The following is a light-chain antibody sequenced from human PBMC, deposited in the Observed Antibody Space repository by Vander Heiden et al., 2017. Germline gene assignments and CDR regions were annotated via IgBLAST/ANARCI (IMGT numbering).Light chain of an antibody. J-gene: IGKJ3*01. CDR2: DAS. CDR1: QSVSSY. Sequence: IVLTQSPATLSLSPGERATLSCRASQSVSSYLAWYQQKPGQAPRLLIYDASNRATGIPARFSGSGSGTDFTLTISSLEPEDFAVYYCQQRSNWPRGFTFGPGTKVXIK. CDR3: QQRSNWPRGFT. V-gene: IGKV3-11*01.